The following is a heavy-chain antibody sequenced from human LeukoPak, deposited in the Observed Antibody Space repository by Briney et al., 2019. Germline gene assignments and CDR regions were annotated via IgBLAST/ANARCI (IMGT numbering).Heavy chain of an antibody. CDR2: IYPGDSDT. Sequence: GESLKNSCKGSGYSFASSWIGWLRQMPGKGLEWMGIIYPGDSDTRYSPSFQGQVTISADKSISTAYLQWSSLKASDTAMYYCARVGATRCDYWGQGTLVTVSS. CDR3: ARVGATRCDY. CDR1: GYSFASSW. J-gene: IGHJ4*02. D-gene: IGHD1-26*01. V-gene: IGHV5-51*01.